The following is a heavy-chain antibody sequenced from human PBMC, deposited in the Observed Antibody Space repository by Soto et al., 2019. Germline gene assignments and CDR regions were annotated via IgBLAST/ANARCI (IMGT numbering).Heavy chain of an antibody. Sequence: QVQLVQSGAEVKKPGASVKVSCKASGYTFTSYGISWVRQAPGQGLEWMGWISAYNGNTNYAQKLQGRVTMTTDTSTSKAYMEMRSLRSDDTAVYYCAREARYFDWPDDAFDIWGQGTMVTVSS. CDR2: ISAYNGNT. J-gene: IGHJ3*02. V-gene: IGHV1-18*01. D-gene: IGHD3-9*01. CDR3: AREARYFDWPDDAFDI. CDR1: GYTFTSYG.